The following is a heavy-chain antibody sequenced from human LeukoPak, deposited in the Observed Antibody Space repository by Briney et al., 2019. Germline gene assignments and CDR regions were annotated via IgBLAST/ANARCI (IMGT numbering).Heavy chain of an antibody. V-gene: IGHV3-53*01. D-gene: IGHD4-23*01. CDR2: IYSGGTT. CDR3: ARDADYGGSPDAFDV. CDR1: GFTVSSNH. J-gene: IGHJ3*01. Sequence: GGSLSLSCAASGFTVSSNHMSWVRQAPGKGLKWVSIIYSGGTTYYADSVKGRFTISRDNSKNTLYLQMNTLRAEDTAVYYCARDADYGGSPDAFDVWGRGTIVTVSS.